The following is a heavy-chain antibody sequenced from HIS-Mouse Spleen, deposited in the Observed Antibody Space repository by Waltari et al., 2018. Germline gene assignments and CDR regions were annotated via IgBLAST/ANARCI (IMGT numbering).Heavy chain of an antibody. V-gene: IGHV3-74*01. Sequence: EVQLVESGGGLVQPGGSLRLSCAASGFHFSSYWMHWVRQAPGKGLVWVSRINSEGRSTSYADSVKGRFTISRDNAKNTLYLQMNSLRAEDTAVYYCARDAAVTYFDYWGQGTLVTVSS. D-gene: IGHD4-17*01. CDR1: GFHFSSYW. CDR2: INSEGRST. CDR3: ARDAAVTYFDY. J-gene: IGHJ4*02.